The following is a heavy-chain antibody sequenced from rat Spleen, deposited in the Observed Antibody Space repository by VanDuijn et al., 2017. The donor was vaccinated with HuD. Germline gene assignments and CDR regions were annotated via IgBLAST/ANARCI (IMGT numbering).Heavy chain of an antibody. CDR2: INYSGST. Sequence: EIQLQESGPGLVKPSQSLSLTCSVTGYTITSGYDWSWIRKFPGNKMDWMGYINYSGSTNYNPSLKSRISITRDTSKNQFFLQLNSVTTEDTATYYCVTTVGYWFAYWGQGTLVTVSS. CDR1: GYTITSGY. D-gene: IGHD1-1*01. V-gene: IGHV3-4*01. CDR3: VTTVGYWFAY. J-gene: IGHJ3*01.